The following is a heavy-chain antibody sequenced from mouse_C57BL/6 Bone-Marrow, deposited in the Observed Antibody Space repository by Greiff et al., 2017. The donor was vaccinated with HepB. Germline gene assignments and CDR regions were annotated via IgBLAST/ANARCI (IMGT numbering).Heavy chain of an antibody. D-gene: IGHD1-1*01. V-gene: IGHV1-53*01. Sequence: QVQLKQPGTELVKPGASVKLSCKASGYTFTSYWMHWVKQRPGQGLEWIGNINPSNGGTNYNEKFKSKATLTVDKSSSTAYMQLSSLTSEDSAVYYCARSEYGSSYVRAMDYWGQGTSVTVSS. CDR1: GYTFTSYW. CDR3: ARSEYGSSYVRAMDY. J-gene: IGHJ4*01. CDR2: INPSNGGT.